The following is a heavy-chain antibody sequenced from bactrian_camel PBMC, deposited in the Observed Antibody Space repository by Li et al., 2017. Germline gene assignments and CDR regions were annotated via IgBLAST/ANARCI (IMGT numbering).Heavy chain of an antibody. V-gene: IGHV3S40*01. CDR1: GFTLRDFD. D-gene: IGHD3*01. CDR2: ITRVWGPI. Sequence: VQLVESGGGSVQAGETLRLSCTASGFTLRDFDMAWYRQGPGKEREGVATITRVWGPIYTADSVKGRFSISEDNAKNTVYLQMNRLKAEDSGMYYCAAGRYCSGFPIRSSDFDHWGQGTQVTVS. J-gene: IGHJ6*01. CDR3: AAGRYCSGFPIRSSDFDH.